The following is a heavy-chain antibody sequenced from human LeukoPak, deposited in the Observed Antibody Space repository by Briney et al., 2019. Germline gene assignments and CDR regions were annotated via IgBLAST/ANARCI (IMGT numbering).Heavy chain of an antibody. CDR2: IIPIFGTA. CDR1: GGTFSSYA. J-gene: IGHJ6*03. V-gene: IGHV1-69*05. Sequence: ASVKVSCKASGGTFSSYAISWVPQAPGQGLEWMGGIIPIFGTANYAQKFQGRVTITTDESTSTAYMELSSLRSEDTAVYYCARDKIRGLVYYYHMDVWSKGTTVTVSS. CDR3: ARDKIRGLVYYYHMDV. D-gene: IGHD3-10*01.